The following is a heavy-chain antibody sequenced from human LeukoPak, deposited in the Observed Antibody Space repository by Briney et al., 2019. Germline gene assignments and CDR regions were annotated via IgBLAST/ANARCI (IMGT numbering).Heavy chain of an antibody. D-gene: IGHD3-22*01. V-gene: IGHV3-9*01. J-gene: IGHJ3*02. CDR1: GFTFDDYA. Sequence: SGGSLRLSCAASGFTFDDYAMHWVRQAPGKGLEWVSGISWNSGSIGYADSVKGRFTISRDNAKNSLYLQMNSLRAEDTALYYCAKGKYYYDSSGYYFDAFDIWGQGTMVTVSS. CDR2: ISWNSGSI. CDR3: AKGKYYYDSSGYYFDAFDI.